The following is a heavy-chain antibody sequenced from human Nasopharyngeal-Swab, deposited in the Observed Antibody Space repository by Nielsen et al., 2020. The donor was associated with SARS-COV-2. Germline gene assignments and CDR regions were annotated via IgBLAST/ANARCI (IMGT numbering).Heavy chain of an antibody. V-gene: IGHV1-69*10. Sequence: SVKVSCKASGCTFSSYAISWVRQAPGQGLEWMGGIIPILGIANYAQKFQGRVTITADKSTSTAYMELSSLRSEDTAVYYCARVKLRLGELSLASKAFYYYYGMDVWGQGTTVTVSS. CDR1: GCTFSSYA. J-gene: IGHJ6*02. CDR3: ARVKLRLGELSLASKAFYYYYGMDV. D-gene: IGHD3-16*02. CDR2: IIPILGIA.